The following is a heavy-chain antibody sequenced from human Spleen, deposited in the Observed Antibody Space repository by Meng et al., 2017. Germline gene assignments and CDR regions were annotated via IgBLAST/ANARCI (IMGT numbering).Heavy chain of an antibody. V-gene: IGHV3-49*04. Sequence: GGSLRLSCTASGFTFGDYPFNWVRQGPGKGLEWVGFIRSTPYGGTTEYAASVKGRFTISRDDSKSIVYLQMNSLITEDTAVYYCTTGLVAVAEHWGQGTLVTVSS. J-gene: IGHJ4*02. CDR3: TTGLVAVAEH. CDR1: GFTFGDYP. D-gene: IGHD6-19*01. CDR2: IRSTPYGGTT.